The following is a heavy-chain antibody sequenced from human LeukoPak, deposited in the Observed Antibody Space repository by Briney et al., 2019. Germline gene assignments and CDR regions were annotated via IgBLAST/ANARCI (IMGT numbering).Heavy chain of an antibody. Sequence: SETLSLTCTVSGVSITNNYWSWIRRPPGKGLEWIGYIHYSGSTDHNPSLTSRVTISIDTSKNQFPLKLSSVTAADTAVYYCATRGRYSYGTDYWGQGTLVTVSS. CDR3: ATRGRYSYGTDY. D-gene: IGHD5-18*01. CDR1: GVSITNNY. V-gene: IGHV4-59*12. CDR2: IHYSGST. J-gene: IGHJ4*02.